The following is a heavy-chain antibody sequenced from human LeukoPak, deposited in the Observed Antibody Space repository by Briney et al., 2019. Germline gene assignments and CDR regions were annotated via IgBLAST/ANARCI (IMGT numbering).Heavy chain of an antibody. CDR1: GFTFSSYS. D-gene: IGHD6-6*01. CDR3: ARVGRIAARAYYFDY. CDR2: ISSSSSYI. Sequence: SGGSLRLSCAASGFTFSSYSMNWVRQAPGKGLEWVSSISSSSSYIYYADSVKGRFTISRDNAKNSLYLQMNSLRAEDTAVYYCARVGRIAARAYYFDYWGQGTLVTVSS. J-gene: IGHJ4*02. V-gene: IGHV3-21*01.